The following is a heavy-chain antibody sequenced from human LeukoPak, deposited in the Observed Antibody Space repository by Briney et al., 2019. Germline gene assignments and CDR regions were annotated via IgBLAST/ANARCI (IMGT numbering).Heavy chain of an antibody. CDR1: GGSFSGYY. Sequence: SETLSLTCAVYGGSFSGYYWSWIRQPPGKWLEWIGEINHSGSTNYNPSLKSRVTISVDTSKNQFSLKLSSVTAADTAVYYCARYCSGGSCYSPSTFDIWGQGTMVTVSS. CDR3: ARYCSGGSCYSPSTFDI. V-gene: IGHV4-34*01. J-gene: IGHJ3*02. D-gene: IGHD2-15*01. CDR2: INHSGST.